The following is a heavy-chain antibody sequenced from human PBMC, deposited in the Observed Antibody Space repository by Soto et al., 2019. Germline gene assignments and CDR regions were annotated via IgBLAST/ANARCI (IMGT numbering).Heavy chain of an antibody. V-gene: IGHV4-59*08. CDR3: ARHPPDMGGGVMGWFDH. D-gene: IGHD3-16*01. CDR1: GGSISSYY. J-gene: IGHJ5*02. CDR2: INYSGNT. Sequence: QVQLQESGPGLVKPSETLSLTCTVSGGSISSYYWSWIRQPPGKGLEWIGSINYSGNTNYNPSLKSRVTISVDTSKNQFSLKLSSVTAADTAVYNCARHPPDMGGGVMGWFDHWGQGTLVTVSS.